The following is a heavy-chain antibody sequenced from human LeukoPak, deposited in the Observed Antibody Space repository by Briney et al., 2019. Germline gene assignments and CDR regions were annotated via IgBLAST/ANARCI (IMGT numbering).Heavy chain of an antibody. CDR1: GFTFSSYS. CDR2: ISGSGGST. Sequence: PGGSLRLSCAASGFTFSSYSMNWVRQAPGKGLEWVSAISGSGGSTYYADSVKGRFTISRDNSKNTLYLQMNSLRAEDTAVYYCAKEGDSGYYLDYWGQGTLVTVSS. CDR3: AKEGDSGYYLDY. D-gene: IGHD3-22*01. J-gene: IGHJ4*02. V-gene: IGHV3-23*01.